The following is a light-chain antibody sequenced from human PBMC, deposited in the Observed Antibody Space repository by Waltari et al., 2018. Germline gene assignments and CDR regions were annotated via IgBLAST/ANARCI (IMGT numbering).Light chain of an antibody. CDR1: TLPNQF. J-gene: IGLJ1*01. CDR3: SSYTTTSTYV. CDR2: KDT. V-gene: IGLV3-25*03. Sequence: SSELTQPPSVSVSPGQTASISCSGDTLPNQFVHWYQQKAGQAPVLVMYKDTERPSGIPERFSGSTSGTIVTLIISGVQAEDEADYYCSSYTTTSTYVFGTGTTVSVL.